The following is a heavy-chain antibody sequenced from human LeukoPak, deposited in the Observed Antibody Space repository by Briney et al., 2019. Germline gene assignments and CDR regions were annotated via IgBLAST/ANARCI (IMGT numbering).Heavy chain of an antibody. D-gene: IGHD2-2*01. CDR2: ISSGSTTI. V-gene: IGHV3-48*04. CDR1: GFIFSTYS. J-gene: IGHJ6*02. CDR3: ARDSTPGGYYYNYGMDV. Sequence: LAGGSLRLSCAASGFIFSTYSMNWVRQAPGKGLERVSYISSGSTTIYYADSVKGRFTISRDNAKNSLSLQMNSLRAEDTAVYYCARDSTPGGYYYNYGMDVWGQGTTVTVSS.